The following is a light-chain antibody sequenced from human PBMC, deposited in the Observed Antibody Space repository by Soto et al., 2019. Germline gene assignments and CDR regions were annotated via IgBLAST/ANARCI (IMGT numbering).Light chain of an antibody. Sequence: GARVTITCRARQDISKWLAWYQQKPGRAPKILIFAASTLQRGVPSRFSGSGSGTDFTLTISSLQPEDSATYYCQQADSIPLTFGGGTKVDIK. V-gene: IGKV1-12*01. CDR2: AAS. CDR1: QDISKW. CDR3: QQADSIPLT. J-gene: IGKJ4*01.